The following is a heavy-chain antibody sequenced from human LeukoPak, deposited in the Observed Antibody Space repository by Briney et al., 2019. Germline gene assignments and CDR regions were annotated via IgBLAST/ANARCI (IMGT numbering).Heavy chain of an antibody. Sequence: PGRSLRLSCAASGFTFSSDGMHWVRQAPGKGLQWVAVIWYDGSNKYYADSVKGRFTISRDNSKNTLYLQMNGLRAEDTAVYYCARERLPYGDTGEPSDYWGQGTLVTVSS. J-gene: IGHJ4*02. CDR2: IWYDGSNK. CDR1: GFTFSSDG. V-gene: IGHV3-33*01. CDR3: ARERLPYGDTGEPSDY. D-gene: IGHD4-17*01.